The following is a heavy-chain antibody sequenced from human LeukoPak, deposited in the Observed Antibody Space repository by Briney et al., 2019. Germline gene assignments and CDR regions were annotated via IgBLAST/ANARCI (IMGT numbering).Heavy chain of an antibody. J-gene: IGHJ4*02. CDR1: GYSISSGYY. CDR2: IYHSGST. D-gene: IGHD3-22*01. CDR3: ARGEYYDNIPDY. V-gene: IGHV4-38-2*02. Sequence: SETLSVTCTVSGYSISSGYYWGWIRQLPGKGLEWIGSIYHSGSTYYNPALKSRVTISVDTSKNQFSLKLSSVTAADTAVYYCARGEYYDNIPDYWGQGTLVTVSS.